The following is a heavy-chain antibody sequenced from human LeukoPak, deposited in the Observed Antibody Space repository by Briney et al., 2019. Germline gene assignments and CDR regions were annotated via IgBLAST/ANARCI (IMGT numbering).Heavy chain of an antibody. J-gene: IGHJ5*02. CDR2: ISSSSSYI. CDR3: ARRKSQYYYDA. D-gene: IGHD3-22*01. V-gene: IGHV3-21*01. Sequence: GGSLRLSCAASGFTFRNYVIHWVRQAPGKGLEWVSSISSSSSYIYYADSVKGRFTISRDNAKNSLYLQMNSLRAEDTAVYYCARRKSQYYYDAWGQGTLVTVSS. CDR1: GFTFRNYV.